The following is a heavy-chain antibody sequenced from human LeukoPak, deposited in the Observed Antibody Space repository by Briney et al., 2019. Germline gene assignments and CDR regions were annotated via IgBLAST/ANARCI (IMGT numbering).Heavy chain of an antibody. CDR1: GGSISSGGYY. Sequence: SGTLSLTCTVSGGSISSGGYYWSWIRQHPGKGLEWIGYIYYSGSTYYNPSLKSRVTISVDTSKNQFSLKLSSVTAADTAVYYCAREGPSSPDAFDIWGQGTMVTVSS. CDR2: IYYSGST. CDR3: AREGPSSPDAFDI. V-gene: IGHV4-31*03. J-gene: IGHJ3*02. D-gene: IGHD2-2*01.